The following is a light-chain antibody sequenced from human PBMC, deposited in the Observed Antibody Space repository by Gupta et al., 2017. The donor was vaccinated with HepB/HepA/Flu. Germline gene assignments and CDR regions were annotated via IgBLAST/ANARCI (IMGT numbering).Light chain of an antibody. CDR2: GAS. Sequence: IVMTQSPATLSVSPGERATLSCRASQSISGSLAWYQQKPGQAPRLLIYGASTGATDVPARFSGSGSGTEYTLTISSLQSEDFAIYYCQQYKDWPLTFGGGTKVEIK. V-gene: IGKV3-15*01. CDR1: QSISGS. CDR3: QQYKDWPLT. J-gene: IGKJ4*01.